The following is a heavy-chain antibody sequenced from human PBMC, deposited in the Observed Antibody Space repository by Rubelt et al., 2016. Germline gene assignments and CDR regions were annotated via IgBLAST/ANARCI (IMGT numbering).Heavy chain of an antibody. CDR3: AREGCSGGSCYLTGFDP. J-gene: IGHJ5*02. V-gene: IGHV3-53*01. Sequence: GEGLEWVSVIYSGGSTYYADSVKGRFTISRDNSKNTLYLQMNSLRDEDTAVYYCAREGCSGGSCYLTGFDPWGQGTLVTVSS. D-gene: IGHD2-15*01. CDR2: IYSGGST.